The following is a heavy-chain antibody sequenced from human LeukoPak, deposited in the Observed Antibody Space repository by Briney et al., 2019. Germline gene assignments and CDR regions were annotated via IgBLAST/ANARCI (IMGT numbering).Heavy chain of an antibody. J-gene: IGHJ4*02. V-gene: IGHV3-21*01. CDR3: ARGMYSSGCFDY. CDR1: GFTFSSYS. CDR2: ISSSSSYI. D-gene: IGHD6-19*01. Sequence: KPGGSLRLSCAASGFTFSSYSMNWVRQAPGKGLEWVSSISSSSSYIYYADSVKGRFTISRDNAKNSLYLQMNSLRAEDTAVYYCARGMYSSGCFDYWGQGTLVTVSS.